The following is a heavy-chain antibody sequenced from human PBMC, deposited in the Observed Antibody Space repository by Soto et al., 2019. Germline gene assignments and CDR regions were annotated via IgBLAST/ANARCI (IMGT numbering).Heavy chain of an antibody. Sequence: EVQLVESGGGLVQPGGSLRLSCAASGFTVSSNYMSWVRQAPGKGLEWVSVIYSGGSTYYGDSVKGRFTISRHNSKNTLYLQMNSLRAEDTAVYYCARDRSGGCSGGSCYAAHYYYMDVWGKGTTVTVSS. CDR1: GFTVSSNY. J-gene: IGHJ6*03. CDR2: IYSGGST. D-gene: IGHD2-15*01. V-gene: IGHV3-53*04. CDR3: ARDRSGGCSGGSCYAAHYYYMDV.